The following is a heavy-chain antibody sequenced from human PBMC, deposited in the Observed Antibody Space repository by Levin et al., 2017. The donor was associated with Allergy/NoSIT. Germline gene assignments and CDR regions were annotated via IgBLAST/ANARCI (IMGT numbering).Heavy chain of an antibody. J-gene: IGHJ4*02. V-gene: IGHV4-59*01. Sequence: SETLSLTCTVSGGSISSYYWSWIRQPPGKGLEWIGYIYYSGSTNYNPSLKSRVTISVDTSKNQFSLKLSSVTAADTAVYYCARAPELGYCSGGSCSYYFDYWGQGTLVTVSS. CDR2: IYYSGST. CDR1: GGSISSYY. CDR3: ARAPELGYCSGGSCSYYFDY. D-gene: IGHD2-15*01.